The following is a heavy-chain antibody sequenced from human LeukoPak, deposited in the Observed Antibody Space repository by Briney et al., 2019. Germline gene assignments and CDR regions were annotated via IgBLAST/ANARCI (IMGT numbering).Heavy chain of an antibody. CDR3: AKDKTPYYDSSGYPDY. J-gene: IGHJ4*02. CDR1: GLTSDDYA. V-gene: IGHV3-9*02. CDR2: ISWNSGSI. Sequence: GRSLRLSCAASGLTSDDYAMHWVRQAPGKGLDWVSGISWNSGSIGYADSVKGRFTISRDNAKNSLYLQMNSLRAEDTALYYCAKDKTPYYDSSGYPDYWGQGTLVTVSS. D-gene: IGHD3-22*01.